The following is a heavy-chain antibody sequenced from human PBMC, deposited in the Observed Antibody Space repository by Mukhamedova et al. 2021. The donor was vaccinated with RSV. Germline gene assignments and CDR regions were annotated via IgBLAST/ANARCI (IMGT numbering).Heavy chain of an antibody. CDR3: ARDGVSVVRGVLPFFDS. Sequence: HWVRQAPGKGLAWVASIWYDGNNKYYADSVKGRFTISRDNSKNTLYLQMNSLRAEDTAVYYSARDGVSVVRGVLPFFDSWGQGT. CDR2: IWYDGNNK. V-gene: IGHV3-33*01. J-gene: IGHJ4*02. D-gene: IGHD3-10*01.